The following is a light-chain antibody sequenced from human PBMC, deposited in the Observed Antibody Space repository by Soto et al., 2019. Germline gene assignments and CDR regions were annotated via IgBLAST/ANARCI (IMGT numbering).Light chain of an antibody. Sequence: QSSLTQPASVSGSPGQSITISCTGTSSDVGGYNYVSWYQQHPGKVPKLMIYDVTNRPSGVSNRFSGSKSGNTASLTISGLQAEDEADYYCTSYTSSSTEVFGTGTKVNVL. J-gene: IGLJ1*01. CDR2: DVT. CDR1: SSDVGGYNY. CDR3: TSYTSSSTEV. V-gene: IGLV2-14*01.